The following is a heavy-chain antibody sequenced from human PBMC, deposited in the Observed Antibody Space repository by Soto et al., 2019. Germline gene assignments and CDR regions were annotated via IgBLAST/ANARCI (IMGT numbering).Heavy chain of an antibody. CDR2: ILVGSGNT. CDR3: AADSTLVGATIFDC. D-gene: IGHD1-26*01. CDR1: GFTFTSSA. Sequence: ASVKVSCKASGFTFTSSAVQWVRQARGQRLEWIGWILVGSGNTNYAQKFQERVTITRDMSTSTAYMELSSLRSEDTAVYYWAADSTLVGATIFDCWGQGTLVTVSS. V-gene: IGHV1-58*01. J-gene: IGHJ4*02.